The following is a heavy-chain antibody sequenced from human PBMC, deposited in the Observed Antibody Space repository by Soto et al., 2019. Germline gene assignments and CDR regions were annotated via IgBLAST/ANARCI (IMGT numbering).Heavy chain of an antibody. J-gene: IGHJ4*02. CDR3: ARGEFYYDSSGYYPYYFDY. CDR1: GYTFTGYY. V-gene: IGHV1-2*04. Sequence: EASVKVSCKASGYTFTGYYMHWVRQAPGQGLEWMGWINPNSGGTNYAQKFQGWVTMTRDTSISTAYMELSRLRSDDTAVYYCARGEFYYDSSGYYPYYFDYWGQGTLVTVSS. D-gene: IGHD3-22*01. CDR2: INPNSGGT.